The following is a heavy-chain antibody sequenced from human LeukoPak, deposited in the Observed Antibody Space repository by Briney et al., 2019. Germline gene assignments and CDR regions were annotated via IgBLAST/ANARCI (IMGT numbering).Heavy chain of an antibody. CDR1: GGSISSGGYS. CDR3: ARESYYDSSHWFDP. CDR2: IYQSGST. Sequence: PSETLSLTCAVSGGSISSGGYSWSWIRQPPGKGLEWTGYIYQSGSTYYNPSLKSRVTISVDRSKNQFSLKLSSVTAADTAVYYCARESYYDSSHWFDPWGQGTLVTVSS. D-gene: IGHD3-3*01. V-gene: IGHV4-30-2*01. J-gene: IGHJ5*02.